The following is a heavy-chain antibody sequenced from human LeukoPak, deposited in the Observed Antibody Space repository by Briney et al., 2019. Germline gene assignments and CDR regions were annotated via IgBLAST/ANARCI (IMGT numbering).Heavy chain of an antibody. D-gene: IGHD6-13*01. CDR3: ARDGVFSGIAAADTSAFDI. V-gene: IGHV3-30-3*01. Sequence: PGRSLRLSCAASAFTFSSYAMHWVRQAPGKGLEWVAVISYDGSNKYYADSVKGRFTISRDNSKNTLYLQMNSLRAEDTAVYYCARDGVFSGIAAADTSAFDIWGQGTMVTVSS. CDR2: ISYDGSNK. J-gene: IGHJ3*02. CDR1: AFTFSSYA.